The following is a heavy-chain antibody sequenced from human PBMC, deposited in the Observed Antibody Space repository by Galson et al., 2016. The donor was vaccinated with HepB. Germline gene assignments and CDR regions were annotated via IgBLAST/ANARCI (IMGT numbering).Heavy chain of an antibody. J-gene: IGHJ5*02. V-gene: IGHV3-23*05. CDR3: CKSGRGSGYSNWFDP. D-gene: IGHD3-22*01. CDR2: LYGTTTET. CDR1: GFTFSAFP. Sequence: SLRLSCAASGFTFSAFPMTWVRQTPGKGLEWLSTLYGTTTETHYANSVKGRFTISRDNSKNVLFLQMNSLRADDSALYFVCKSGRGSGYSNWFDPCGQGTLVSVSS.